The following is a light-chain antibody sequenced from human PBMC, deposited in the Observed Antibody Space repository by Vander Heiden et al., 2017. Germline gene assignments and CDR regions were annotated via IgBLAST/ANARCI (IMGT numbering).Light chain of an antibody. CDR2: DAS. J-gene: IGKJ2*01. CDR1: QSISSW. Sequence: DIQMTQSPSTLSASVGDRVTITCRASQSISSWLDWYQQKPGKAPKLLIYDASSLESGVPSRFSGSGSGTEFTLTISSLQPDDFATYYCQQDYSYPYTFGQGTKVEIK. V-gene: IGKV1-5*01. CDR3: QQDYSYPYT.